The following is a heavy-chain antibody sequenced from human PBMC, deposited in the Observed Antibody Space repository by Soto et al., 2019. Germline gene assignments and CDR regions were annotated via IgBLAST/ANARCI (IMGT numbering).Heavy chain of an antibody. CDR1: GFTFSSYG. CDR3: ARPRCTRTRCFFDY. CDR2: VKQDGSDK. J-gene: IGHJ4*02. V-gene: IGHV3-7*03. D-gene: IGHD2-2*01. Sequence: PGGSLRLSCAASGFTFSSYGMGWVRQAPGKGLEWVANVKQDGSDKYHVDSVKGRFTISRDNTKNSLYLQMNSLRAEDTAVYYCARPRCTRTRCFFDYWGQGTLVTVSS.